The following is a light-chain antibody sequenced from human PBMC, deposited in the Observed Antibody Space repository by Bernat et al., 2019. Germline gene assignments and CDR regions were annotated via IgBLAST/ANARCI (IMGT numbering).Light chain of an antibody. V-gene: IGLV2-18*02. CDR1: SSDVGSYNR. J-gene: IGLJ2*01. Sequence: QSALTQPPSVSGSPGQSVTISCTGTSSDVGSYNRVSWYQQSPGTAPKLMIYELTNRPSGVPDRFSGSKSGSTASLTISGLQAEDEADYYCSSYTSISTLVFGGGTKLTVL. CDR2: ELT. CDR3: SSYTSISTLV.